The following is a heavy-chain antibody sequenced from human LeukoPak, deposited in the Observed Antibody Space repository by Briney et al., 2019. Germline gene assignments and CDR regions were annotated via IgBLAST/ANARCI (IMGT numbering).Heavy chain of an antibody. D-gene: IGHD3-3*01. CDR3: ARGGGNYDFWSGPFWY. Sequence: ASVKVSCKASGYTFTGYYMHWVRQAPGQGLEWMGWINPNSGGTNYTQKFQGRVTMTRDTSISTAYMELSRLRSDDTAVYYCARGGGNYDFWSGPFWYWGQGTLVTVSS. CDR2: INPNSGGT. J-gene: IGHJ4*02. V-gene: IGHV1-2*02. CDR1: GYTFTGYY.